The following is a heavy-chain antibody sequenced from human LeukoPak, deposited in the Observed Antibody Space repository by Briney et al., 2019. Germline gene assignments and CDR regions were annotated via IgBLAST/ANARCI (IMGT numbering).Heavy chain of an antibody. CDR3: AKGMAVAGTFYYYMDV. J-gene: IGHJ6*03. CDR2: ISTSGATT. V-gene: IGHV3-23*01. D-gene: IGHD6-19*01. Sequence: GGSLRLSCEASGYTFKTYAMSWVRQAPGKGLESVSSISTSGATTYYADSVRGRFTISRDNSKNTLFQPVNTLYLQLNNLRVEDTAVYYCAKGMAVAGTFYYYMDVWGKGTTVTVSS. CDR1: GYTFKTYA.